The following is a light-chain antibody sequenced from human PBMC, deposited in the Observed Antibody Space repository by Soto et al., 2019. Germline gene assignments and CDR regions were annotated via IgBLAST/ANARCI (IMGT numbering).Light chain of an antibody. J-gene: IGKJ1*01. CDR2: AAS. Sequence: DIQMTQSPSSLSASVGDIVTITCRTSQSVGSYLSWYQHRPGEAPKLLIYAASSLQSGVPSRFSGSGSGTDFTLTISSLQPEDFATYSCQQNYNAPPTFGQGTQMAIK. CDR3: QQNYNAPPT. CDR1: QSVGSY. V-gene: IGKV1-39*01.